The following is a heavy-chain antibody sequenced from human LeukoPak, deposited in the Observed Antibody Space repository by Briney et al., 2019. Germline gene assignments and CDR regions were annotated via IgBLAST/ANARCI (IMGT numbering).Heavy chain of an antibody. CDR1: GFTFSSYS. J-gene: IGHJ4*02. V-gene: IGHV3-21*01. D-gene: IGHD1-26*01. CDR2: ISSSSSYI. CDR3: ARARGVYSGSYYPFDY. Sequence: GGSLRLSCAASGFTFSSYSMNWVRQAPGKGLEWVSSISSSSSYIYYADSVKGRFTISRDNAKNSLYLQMNSLRAEDTAVYYCARARGVYSGSYYPFDYWGQGTLVTVSS.